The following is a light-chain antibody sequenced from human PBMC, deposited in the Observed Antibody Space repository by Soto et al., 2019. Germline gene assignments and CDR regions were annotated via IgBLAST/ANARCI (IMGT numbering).Light chain of an antibody. CDR1: QSVSSY. CDR2: GAS. J-gene: IGKJ1*01. CDR3: QQYGSSGT. Sequence: EIVLTQSPATLSLSPGERATLYCRASQSVSSYLAWYQQKPGQAPRLLIYGASSRATGIPDRFSGSGSGTDFTLTISRLEPEDFAVYYCQQYGSSGTFGQGTKVDI. V-gene: IGKV3-20*01.